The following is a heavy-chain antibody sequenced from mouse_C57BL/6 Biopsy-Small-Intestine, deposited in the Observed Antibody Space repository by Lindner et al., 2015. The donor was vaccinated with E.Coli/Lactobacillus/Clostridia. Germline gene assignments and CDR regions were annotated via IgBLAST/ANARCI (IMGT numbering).Heavy chain of an antibody. CDR3: ARTGGNYGYFDV. J-gene: IGHJ1*03. D-gene: IGHD2-1*01. CDR1: GYTFTDNN. CDR2: IYPYNGVS. V-gene: IGHV1-31*01. Sequence: VQLQESGPELVKPGASVKMSCKASGYTFTDNNMHWVKQSHGNILDWIGYIYPYNGVSSYNQKFKGKATLTVDKSSSTAYMELRSLTSEDSAVYYCARTGGNYGYFDVWGTGTTVTVSS.